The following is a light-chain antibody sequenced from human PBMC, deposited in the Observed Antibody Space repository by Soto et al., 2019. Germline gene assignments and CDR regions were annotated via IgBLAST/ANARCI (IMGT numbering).Light chain of an antibody. CDR1: SSDVGGYNH. CDR3: SSYTSISARV. V-gene: IGLV2-14*01. Sequence: QSVLTQSASVSGSPGQSITISCTGSSSDVGGYNHVSWYQQHPGTAPKLMISEVTNRPSGVSDRFSGSKSGNTASLTISGLQPEDEADYYCSSYTSISARVFGTGTKLTVL. J-gene: IGLJ1*01. CDR2: EVT.